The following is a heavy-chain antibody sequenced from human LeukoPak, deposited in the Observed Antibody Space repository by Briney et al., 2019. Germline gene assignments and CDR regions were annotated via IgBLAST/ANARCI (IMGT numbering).Heavy chain of an antibody. V-gene: IGHV4-59*01. CDR2: IYYSGST. Sequence: SETLSLTCTVSGGSISSYYWSWIRQPPGKGLEWIGCIYYSGSTNYNPSLKSRVTISVDTSKNQFSLKLSSVTAADTAVYYCARGEIGYCSGGSCLWFDPWGQGTLVTVSS. D-gene: IGHD2-15*01. J-gene: IGHJ5*02. CDR3: ARGEIGYCSGGSCLWFDP. CDR1: GGSISSYY.